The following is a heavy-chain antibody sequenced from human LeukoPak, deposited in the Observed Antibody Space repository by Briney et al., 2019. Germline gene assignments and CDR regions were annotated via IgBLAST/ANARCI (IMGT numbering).Heavy chain of an antibody. V-gene: IGHV3-7*04. CDR1: GFTFSSYW. CDR3: TRVGYIDEGIDY. Sequence: GGSLRLSCAASGFTFSSYWMSWVRQAPGKGLEWVANIKQDGSKKSYVDSVKGRFAISRDNAKNSLYLQMNSLRAEDTAIYYCTRVGYIDEGIDYWGQGTLVTVSS. J-gene: IGHJ4*02. D-gene: IGHD5-24*01. CDR2: IKQDGSKK.